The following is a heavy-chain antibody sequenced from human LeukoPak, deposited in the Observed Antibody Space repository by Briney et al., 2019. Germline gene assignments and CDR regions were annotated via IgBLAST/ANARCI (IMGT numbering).Heavy chain of an antibody. Sequence: GGSLRLSCAASGFTFSSYSMNWVRQAPGKGLEWVSSISSSRSYIYYADSVKGRFTISRDNSKNTMYLQMNRLRAEDTAVYYCARGWRGFDHWGQGTLVTVSS. J-gene: IGHJ5*02. CDR2: ISSSRSYI. CDR1: GFTFSSYS. D-gene: IGHD6-13*01. CDR3: ARGWRGFDH. V-gene: IGHV3-21*01.